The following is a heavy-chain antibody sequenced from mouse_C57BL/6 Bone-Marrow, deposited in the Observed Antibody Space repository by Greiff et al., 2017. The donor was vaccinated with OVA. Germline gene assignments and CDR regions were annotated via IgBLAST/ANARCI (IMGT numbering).Heavy chain of an antibody. J-gene: IGHJ4*01. CDR2: IDPSDSYT. Sequence: VQLQQPGAELVKPGASVKLSCKASGYTFTSYWMQWVKQRPGQGLEWIGEIDPSDSYTNYNQKFKGKATLTVDPSSRTAYMQLSSLTSEDSAVYYCARKTGTLYYYAMDYWGQGTSVTVSS. D-gene: IGHD3-2*01. CDR1: GYTFTSYW. CDR3: ARKTGTLYYYAMDY. V-gene: IGHV1-50*01.